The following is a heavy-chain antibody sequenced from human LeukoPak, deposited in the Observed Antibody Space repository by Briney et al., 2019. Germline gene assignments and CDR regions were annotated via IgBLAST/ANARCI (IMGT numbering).Heavy chain of an antibody. J-gene: IGHJ6*04. D-gene: IGHD2-2*01. CDR2: IYTNGGT. V-gene: IGHV3-53*01. CDR3: ARSVAPAAKMDV. CDR1: GFTVSGNY. Sequence: PGGSLRLSCAASGFTVSGNYMNWVRQAPGKGLEWVSVIYTNGGTYYADSAKGRFTISRDKSKNTLYLQMSSLRAEDTAVYYCARSVAPAAKMDVWGKGTTVTVSS.